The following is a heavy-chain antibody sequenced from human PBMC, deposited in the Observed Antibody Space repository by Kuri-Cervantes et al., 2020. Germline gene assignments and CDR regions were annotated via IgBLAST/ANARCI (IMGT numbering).Heavy chain of an antibody. CDR2: FDPEDGET. CDR3: ARVTRSGQWPYTY. Sequence: ASVKVSCKVSGYTLTELSMHWVRQAPGKGLEWMGGFDPEDGETIYAQKFQGRVTMTRNTSISTAYMELSSLRSEETAVYYCARVTRSGQWPYTYWGQGTLVTVSS. V-gene: IGHV1-24*01. D-gene: IGHD6-19*01. CDR1: GYTLTELS. J-gene: IGHJ4*02.